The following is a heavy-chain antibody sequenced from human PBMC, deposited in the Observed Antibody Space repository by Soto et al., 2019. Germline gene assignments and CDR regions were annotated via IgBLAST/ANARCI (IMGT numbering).Heavy chain of an antibody. CDR3: ARVPRVAVAGGSLGY. D-gene: IGHD6-19*01. CDR1: GYTFTSYG. CDR2: ISAYNGNT. V-gene: IGHV1-18*01. Sequence: QVPLVQSGAEVKKPGASVKVSCKASGYTFTSYGISWVRQAPGQGLEWMGWISAYNGNTNYAQKLQGRVTMTTDTATSTAYMYLRNLRSDDTAVYYCARVPRVAVAGGSLGYWGQGTLVTVSS. J-gene: IGHJ4*02.